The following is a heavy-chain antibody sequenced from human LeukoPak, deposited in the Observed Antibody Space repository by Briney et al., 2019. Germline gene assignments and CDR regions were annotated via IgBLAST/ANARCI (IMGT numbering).Heavy chain of an antibody. J-gene: IGHJ4*02. D-gene: IGHD6-13*01. CDR3: TTTIAAAVWDY. CDR2: VDPEDGET. Sequence: ASVKVSCKVSGYTLTELSMHWVRQAPGKGLEWMGGVDPEDGETIYAQKFQGRVTMTEDTSTDTAYMELSSLRSEDTAVYCCTTTIAAAVWDYWGQGTLVTVSS. V-gene: IGHV1-24*01. CDR1: GYTLTELS.